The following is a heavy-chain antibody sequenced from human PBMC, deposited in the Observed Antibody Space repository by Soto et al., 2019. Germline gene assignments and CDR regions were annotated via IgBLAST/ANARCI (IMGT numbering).Heavy chain of an antibody. J-gene: IGHJ6*03. CDR1: GYTFTSYD. CDR2: MNPNSGNT. CDR3: ARGALLHSIKLRFLEWSYQYMDV. Sequence: VSCKASGYTFTSYDINWVRQATGQGLEWMGWMNPNSGNTGYAQKFQGRVTMTRNTSISTAYMELSSLRSEDTAVYYCARGALLHSIKLRFLEWSYQYMDVWGKGTTVTVSS. D-gene: IGHD3-3*01. V-gene: IGHV1-8*01.